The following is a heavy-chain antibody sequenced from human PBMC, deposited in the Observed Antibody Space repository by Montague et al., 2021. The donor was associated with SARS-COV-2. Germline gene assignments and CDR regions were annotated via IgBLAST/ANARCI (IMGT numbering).Heavy chain of an antibody. D-gene: IGHD3-10*01. J-gene: IGHJ3*02. V-gene: IGHV4-39*07. CDR3: ARDGEALAWGTFDI. CDR1: SDSVSSGKYF. CDR2: VDYSGLT. Sequence: SETLSLTCTVSSDSVSSGKYFWAWIRQPPGKGLEWIGSVDYSGLTFYNPSLESRVTISVDTSKKQFSLKVNSVTAADTAVYYCARDGEALAWGTFDIWGQGAMVTVSS.